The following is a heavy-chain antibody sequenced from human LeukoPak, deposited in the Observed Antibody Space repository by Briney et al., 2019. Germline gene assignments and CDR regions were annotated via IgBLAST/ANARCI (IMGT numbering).Heavy chain of an antibody. D-gene: IGHD6-6*01. V-gene: IGHV4-59*01. CDR1: GGSISSYY. Sequence: PSETLSLTCTVSGGSISSYYWSWIRQPPGKGLEWIGYIYYSGSTNYNPSLKGRVTISVDTSKSQFSLKLSSVTAADTAVYYCARGAGAARRIDYWGQGTLVTVSS. J-gene: IGHJ4*02. CDR3: ARGAGAARRIDY. CDR2: IYYSGST.